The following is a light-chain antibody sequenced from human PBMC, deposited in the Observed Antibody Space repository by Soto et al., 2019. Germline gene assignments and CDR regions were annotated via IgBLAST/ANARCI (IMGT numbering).Light chain of an antibody. V-gene: IGKV3-20*01. J-gene: IGKJ1*01. Sequence: EIVLTQSPGTLSLSPGERATLSCRASQCVSSSSLAWYQQKPGQTPRLLIYGASSRATGIPDRFSGSGSGTDFTLTISRLEPEDFAVYFCQQYGSPPLTFGQGTKVEI. CDR3: QQYGSPPLT. CDR1: QCVSSSS. CDR2: GAS.